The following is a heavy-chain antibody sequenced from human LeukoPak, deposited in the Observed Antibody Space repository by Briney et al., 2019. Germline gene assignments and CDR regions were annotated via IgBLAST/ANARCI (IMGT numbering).Heavy chain of an antibody. Sequence: PSETLSLTCTVSGGSISSYYWSWIRQPPGKGLEWIGYIYYSGSTNYNPSLKSRVTISVDTSKKQFSLKLTSVTAADTAVYYCARGSPTYYYDSSGYFDYWGQGALVTVSS. CDR2: IYYSGST. V-gene: IGHV4-59*08. D-gene: IGHD3-22*01. J-gene: IGHJ4*02. CDR1: GGSISSYY. CDR3: ARGSPTYYYDSSGYFDY.